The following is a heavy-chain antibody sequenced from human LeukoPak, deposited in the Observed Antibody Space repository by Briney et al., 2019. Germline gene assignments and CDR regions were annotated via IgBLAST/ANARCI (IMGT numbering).Heavy chain of an antibody. J-gene: IGHJ5*02. CDR3: ARDTCDGGDCFNWFDP. V-gene: IGHV1-2*02. Sequence: GASVKVSCKASGYTFTSYGISWARQAPGQGLEWMGWINPKGGGINYAPEFQGRVTMTRDTSITTAYMELSSLRSDDTAMYYCARDTCDGGDCFNWFDPWGQGTLVTVSS. CDR1: GYTFTSYG. CDR2: INPKGGGI. D-gene: IGHD2-21*02.